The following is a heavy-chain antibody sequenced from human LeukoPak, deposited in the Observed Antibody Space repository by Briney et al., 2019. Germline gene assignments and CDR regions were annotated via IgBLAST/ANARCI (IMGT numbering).Heavy chain of an antibody. CDR2: ISSIGST. Sequence: SQTLSLTCTVSGDSISSGRYYWNWIRQPAGKGLEWIGRISSIGSTTYNPSLKSRVTISIDTSKKQFSLDLSALSAPDTALYYCARSPSPRGYYFDLWGLGTVVAVSS. D-gene: IGHD4-17*01. V-gene: IGHV4-61*02. J-gene: IGHJ4*02. CDR3: ARSPSPRGYYFDL. CDR1: GDSISSGRYY.